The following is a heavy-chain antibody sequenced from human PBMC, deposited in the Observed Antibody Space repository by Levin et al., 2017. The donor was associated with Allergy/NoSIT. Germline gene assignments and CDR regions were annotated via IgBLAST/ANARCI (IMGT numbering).Heavy chain of an antibody. D-gene: IGHD4-11*01. CDR1: GYDFSLYY. CDR3: ARGDFSSYADLGDFTY. V-gene: IGHV1-46*01. Sequence: ASVKVSCKASGYDFSLYYMHWVRQAPGQGLEWMGIINPSGGSTNYAQKFQGRVIMTSDTSTDTVYMDLKNLRSEDTAVYFCARGDFSSYADLGDFTYWGQGTLVSVSS. J-gene: IGHJ4*02. CDR2: INPSGGST.